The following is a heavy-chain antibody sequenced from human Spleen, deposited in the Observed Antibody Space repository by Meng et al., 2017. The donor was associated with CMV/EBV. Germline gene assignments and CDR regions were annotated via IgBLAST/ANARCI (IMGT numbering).Heavy chain of an antibody. D-gene: IGHD2-2*01. J-gene: IGHJ6*02. CDR1: GFTFNSYA. CDR3: AKDNGDIVVVPGYGMDV. CDR2: ISGIVPGT. V-gene: IGHV3-23*01. Sequence: GGSLRLSCAASGFTFNSYAMNWVRQAPGKGLDWVSTISGIVPGTCCADSVRGRFTISRDNSKNTLYLQMNSLRAEDTAVYYCAKDNGDIVVVPGYGMDVWGQGTTVTVSS.